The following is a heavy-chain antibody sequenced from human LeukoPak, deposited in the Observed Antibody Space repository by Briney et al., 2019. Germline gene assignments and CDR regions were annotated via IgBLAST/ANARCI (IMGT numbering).Heavy chain of an antibody. CDR3: GRWGVNAGLDY. CDR1: GFIFGDNW. Sequence: GWSLRLSCVASGFIFGDNWMGWVRQAPGKGLEWVANINPHGTEKSYADSFEGRFSVSRANAKNSVYLQMNSLRVADAGFYYCGRWGVNAGLDYWGQGSLVTVSS. V-gene: IGHV3-7*01. D-gene: IGHD3-10*01. CDR2: INPHGTEK. J-gene: IGHJ4*02.